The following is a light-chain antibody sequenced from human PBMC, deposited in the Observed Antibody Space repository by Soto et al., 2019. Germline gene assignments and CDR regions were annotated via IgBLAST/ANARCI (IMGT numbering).Light chain of an antibody. Sequence: MTQSPSSLSASVGDRVTITCQASQDISDYLNWYLQKPGQSPQRLIYVASNRASGVPDRFSGSGSGTDFTLKISRVEAEDVGIYYCMQALQTPPTVGQGTKVDIK. CDR3: MQALQTPPT. V-gene: IGKV2-28*01. CDR2: VAS. CDR1: QDISDY. J-gene: IGKJ1*01.